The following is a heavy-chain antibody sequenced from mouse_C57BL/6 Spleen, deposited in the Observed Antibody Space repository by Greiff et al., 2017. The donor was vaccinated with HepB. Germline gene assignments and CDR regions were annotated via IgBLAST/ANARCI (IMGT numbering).Heavy chain of an antibody. CDR1: GFTFSSYG. V-gene: IGHV5-6*01. CDR3: ARNQIPIYYYGSSYDFDY. D-gene: IGHD1-1*01. Sequence: EVMLVESGGDLVKPGGSLKLSCAASGFTFSSYGMSWVRQTPDKRLEWVATISSGGSYTYYPDSVKGRSTISRDNAKNTLYLQMSSLKSEDTAMYYGARNQIPIYYYGSSYDFDYWGQGTTLTVSS. J-gene: IGHJ2*01. CDR2: ISSGGSYT.